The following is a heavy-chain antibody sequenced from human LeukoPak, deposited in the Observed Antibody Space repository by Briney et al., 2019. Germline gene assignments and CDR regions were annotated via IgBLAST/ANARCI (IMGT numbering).Heavy chain of an antibody. J-gene: IGHJ4*02. Sequence: PSETLSLTCTVSGGSVSSGSYYWSWIRQPPGKGLEWIGYIYYSGSTYYNPSLKSRVTISVDTSKNQFSLKLSSVTAADTAVYYCARGPQGYLDYWGQGTLVTVSS. CDR1: GGSVSSGSYY. V-gene: IGHV4-61*01. CDR2: IYYSGST. CDR3: ARGPQGYLDY.